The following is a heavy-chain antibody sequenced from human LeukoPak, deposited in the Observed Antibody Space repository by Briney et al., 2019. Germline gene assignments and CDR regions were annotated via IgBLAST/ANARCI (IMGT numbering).Heavy chain of an antibody. CDR3: ARGGGNYYDSSGYYYGLLDY. J-gene: IGHJ4*02. CDR2: ISSSSSYI. CDR1: GFTFSSYS. D-gene: IGHD3-22*01. V-gene: IGHV3-21*01. Sequence: GGSLRLSCAASGFTFSSYSMNWVRQAPGKGLEWVSSISSSSSYIYYADSVKGRFTISRDNAKNSLYLQMNSLRAEDTAVYYCARGGGNYYDSSGYYYGLLDYWGQGTLVTVSS.